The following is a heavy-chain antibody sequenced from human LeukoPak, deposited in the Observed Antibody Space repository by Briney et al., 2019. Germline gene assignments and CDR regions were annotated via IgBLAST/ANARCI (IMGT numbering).Heavy chain of an antibody. Sequence: SETLSLTCTVSGGSISSSSYYWGWIRQPPGKGLEWIGEINHSGSTNYNPSLKSRVTISVDTSKNQFSLKLSSVTAADTAVYYCARKRITIFGVLYWFDPWGQGTLVTVSS. CDR2: INHSGST. CDR1: GGSISSSSYY. J-gene: IGHJ5*02. D-gene: IGHD3-3*01. CDR3: ARKRITIFGVLYWFDP. V-gene: IGHV4-39*07.